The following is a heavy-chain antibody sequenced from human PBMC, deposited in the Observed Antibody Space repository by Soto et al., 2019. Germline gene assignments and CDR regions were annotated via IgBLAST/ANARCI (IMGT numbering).Heavy chain of an antibody. Sequence: EVQLVESGGDLVQPGGSLRLSCAASGFSVNSKYMSWVRQAPGKGLEWVSLIQSGGSTYYAGSVKGRFTISRDFSENTLFLQMNSLRVEDTAVYYWARDDVHCNGVRCYGVPMEVWGKGTTVTVSA. V-gene: IGHV3-66*01. J-gene: IGHJ6*04. CDR2: IQSGGST. CDR3: ARDDVHCNGVRCYGVPMEV. CDR1: GFSVNSKY. D-gene: IGHD2-15*01.